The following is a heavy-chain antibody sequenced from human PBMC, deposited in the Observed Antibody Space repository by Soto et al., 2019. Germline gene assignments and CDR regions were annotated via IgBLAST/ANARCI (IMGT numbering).Heavy chain of an antibody. D-gene: IGHD5-12*01. CDR3: ARLRFYYGMDV. J-gene: IGHJ6*02. Sequence: LSLTFAVYFGSFSFYYWSLIRQPPGKGLEWIGEINHSGSTNYNPSLKSRVTISVDTSKNQFSLKLSSVTAADTAVYYCARLRFYYGMDVWGQGTTVTVSS. CDR2: INHSGST. CDR1: FGSFSFYY. V-gene: IGHV4-34*01.